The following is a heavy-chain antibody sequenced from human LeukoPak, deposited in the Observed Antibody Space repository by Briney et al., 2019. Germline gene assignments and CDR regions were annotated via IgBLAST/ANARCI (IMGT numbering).Heavy chain of an antibody. CDR3: SRHGGGSISVFYSDY. CDR1: GVTFSSYY. J-gene: IGHJ4*02. CDR2: ITHSGST. Sequence: WETLTLTCAVSGVTFSSYYWRWIRQPPGKGLEWIAEITHSGSTNYNQSLKNRVTISINKYKNQLSLNLTSITAADAAVYYCSRHGGGSISVFYSDYWGQGALVTVSS. V-gene: IGHV4-34*01. D-gene: IGHD3-16*01.